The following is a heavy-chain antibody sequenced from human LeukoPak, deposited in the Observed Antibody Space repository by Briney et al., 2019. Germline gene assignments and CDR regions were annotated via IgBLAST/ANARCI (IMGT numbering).Heavy chain of an antibody. CDR3: ARGNYDILTGSDYYYYYYMDV. Sequence: GGSLRLXCAASGFTFSSYSMNWVRQAPGKGLEWVSSISSSSSYIYYADSVKGRFTISRDNAKNSLYLQMNSLRAEDTAVYYCARGNYDILTGSDYYYYYYMDVWGKGTTVTVSS. CDR2: ISSSSSYI. D-gene: IGHD3-9*01. J-gene: IGHJ6*03. CDR1: GFTFSSYS. V-gene: IGHV3-21*01.